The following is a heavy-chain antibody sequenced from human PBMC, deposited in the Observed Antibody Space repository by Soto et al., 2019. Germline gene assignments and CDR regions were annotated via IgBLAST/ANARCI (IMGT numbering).Heavy chain of an antibody. Sequence: SETLSLTCAVYGGSFSGYYWSWIRQPPGKGLEWIGEINHSGSTNYNPSLKSRVTISVDTSKNQFSLKLSSVTAADTAVYYCARVRSSSSVGYFDYWGQGTLVTVSS. CDR1: GGSFSGYY. D-gene: IGHD6-6*01. CDR2: INHSGST. V-gene: IGHV4-34*01. CDR3: ARVRSSSSVGYFDY. J-gene: IGHJ4*02.